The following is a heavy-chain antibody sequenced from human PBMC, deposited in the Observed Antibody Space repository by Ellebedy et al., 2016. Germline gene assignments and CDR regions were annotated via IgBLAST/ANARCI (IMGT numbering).Heavy chain of an antibody. Sequence: GGSLRLXXSASGFTFSSYAMHWVRQAPGKGLEYVSAISSNGGSTYYADSVKGRFTISRDNSKNTLYLQMSSLRAEDTAVYYCVKGRYTPTDYFDYWGQGTLVTVSS. CDR3: VKGRYTPTDYFDY. CDR2: ISSNGGST. V-gene: IGHV3-64D*06. CDR1: GFTFSSYA. D-gene: IGHD1-1*01. J-gene: IGHJ4*02.